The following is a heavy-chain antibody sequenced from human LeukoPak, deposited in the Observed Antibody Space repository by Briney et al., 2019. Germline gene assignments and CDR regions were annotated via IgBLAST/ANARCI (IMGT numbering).Heavy chain of an antibody. V-gene: IGHV3-7*01. CDR1: GFTFSGYW. CDR2: IKQDESEK. CDR3: ARQPGSGWSFDY. J-gene: IGHJ4*02. D-gene: IGHD6-19*01. Sequence: GGSLRLSCAGSGFTFSGYWMSWVRQAPGMGLEWVANIKQDESEKTYVGSVKGRFTISRDNAKNSLYLQMNSLTAEDTAVYYCARQPGSGWSFDYWGQGTLVTVSS.